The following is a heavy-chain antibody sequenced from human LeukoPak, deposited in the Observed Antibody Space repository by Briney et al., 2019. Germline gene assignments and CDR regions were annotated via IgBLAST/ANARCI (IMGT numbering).Heavy chain of an antibody. Sequence: SETLSLTCTVSGGSISSYYWSWIRQPPGKGLEWIGYIYYSGSTNYNPSLKSRVTISVDTSKNQFPLKLSSVTAADTAVYYCARVRGSSWSPNRNLNFDYWGQGTLVTVSS. CDR2: IYYSGST. J-gene: IGHJ4*02. CDR3: ARVRGSSWSPNRNLNFDY. V-gene: IGHV4-59*01. CDR1: GGSISSYY. D-gene: IGHD6-13*01.